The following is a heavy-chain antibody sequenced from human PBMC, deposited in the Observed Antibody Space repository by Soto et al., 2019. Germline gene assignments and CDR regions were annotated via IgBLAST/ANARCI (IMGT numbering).Heavy chain of an antibody. D-gene: IGHD2-8*01. CDR1: GGTFSSYA. V-gene: IGHV1-69*01. Sequence: QVQLVQSGAEVKKPGSSVKVSCKASGGTFSSYAISWVRQAPGQGLEWMGGIIPIFDTANYAQKFQGRVTITADESTSTAYMELSSLRSEDTALYYCARGYCTNGVCYPQGAYYYYYAMDVWGQGTTVTVSS. CDR2: IIPIFDTA. J-gene: IGHJ6*02. CDR3: ARGYCTNGVCYPQGAYYYYYAMDV.